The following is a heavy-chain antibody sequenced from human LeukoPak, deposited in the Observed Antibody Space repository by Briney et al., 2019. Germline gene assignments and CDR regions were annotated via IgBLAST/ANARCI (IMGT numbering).Heavy chain of an antibody. V-gene: IGHV4-59*01. D-gene: IGHD6-19*01. J-gene: IGHJ5*02. CDR3: ARRPAVACTDGLGWFHP. Sequence: PSETLSLTCTVSGGSLSSYYWSWIRQPPGKGLEWIGFIYYSGSTNYNPSLKNRVTISLGTSKNQFSLRLSSVTAADTAVYYCARRPAVACTDGLGWFHPWGQGILVTVSS. CDR1: GGSLSSYY. CDR2: IYYSGST.